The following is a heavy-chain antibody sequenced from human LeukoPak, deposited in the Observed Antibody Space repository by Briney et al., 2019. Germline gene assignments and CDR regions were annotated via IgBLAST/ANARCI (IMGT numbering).Heavy chain of an antibody. J-gene: IGHJ6*02. Sequence: GSGTTYADSVKGRFIISSDNSRNTVYLEMNSLRDEDTAIYYCAKASGSSGHAFDYGMDVWGQGTTVAVSS. CDR3: AKASGSSGHAFDYGMDV. D-gene: IGHD6-19*01. V-gene: IGHV3-23*01. CDR2: GSGT.